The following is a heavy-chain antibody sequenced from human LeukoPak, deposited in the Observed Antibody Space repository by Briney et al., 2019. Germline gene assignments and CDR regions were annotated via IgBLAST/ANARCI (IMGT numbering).Heavy chain of an antibody. V-gene: IGHV3-23*01. CDR1: GFTFSIYA. D-gene: IGHD2-15*01. CDR2: LSGSGGST. J-gene: IGHJ6*03. Sequence: GGSLRLSCATSGFTFSIYAMTWVRQAPGKGLEWVSTLSGSGGSTYYADSVKGRFTISRDNSKNTLSLQMNSLRAEDTAVYYCAKEGYCSGDTCYGGYYMDVWGKGTTVTISS. CDR3: AKEGYCSGDTCYGGYYMDV.